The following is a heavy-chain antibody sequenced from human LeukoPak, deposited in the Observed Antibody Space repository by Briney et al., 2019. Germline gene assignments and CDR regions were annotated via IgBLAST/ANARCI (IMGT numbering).Heavy chain of an antibody. J-gene: IGHJ4*02. D-gene: IGHD1-1*01. CDR1: GFTFSSYA. CDR2: IPYDGSNK. V-gene: IGHV3-30-3*01. Sequence: GGSLRLSCAASGFTFSSYAMHWVRQAPGKGLEWVAVIPYDGSNKYYADSVKGRFTISRDNSKNTLYLQMNSLRAEDTAVYYCARGATGICFDYWGQGTLVTVSS. CDR3: ARGATGICFDY.